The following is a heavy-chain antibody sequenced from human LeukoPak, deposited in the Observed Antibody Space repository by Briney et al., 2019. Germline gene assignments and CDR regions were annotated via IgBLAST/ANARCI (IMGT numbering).Heavy chain of an antibody. J-gene: IGHJ4*02. CDR2: IYTSGST. CDR1: GGSISSYY. D-gene: IGHD1-26*01. CDR3: ARHMRAEYSGSYYGFDY. V-gene: IGHV4-4*09. Sequence: SETLSLTCTVSGGSISSYYWGWIRQPPGKGLGGFGYIYTSGSTNYNPSLQSRVTISVDTSKNQFSLKLSSVAAADTAVYYCARHMRAEYSGSYYGFDYWGQGTLVTVSS.